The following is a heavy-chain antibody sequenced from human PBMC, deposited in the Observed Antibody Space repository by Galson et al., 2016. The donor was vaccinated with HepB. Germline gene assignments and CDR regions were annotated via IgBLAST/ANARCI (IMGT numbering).Heavy chain of an antibody. D-gene: IGHD3-16*01. CDR2: ISSSGTIV. CDR1: GFTFSDYY. J-gene: IGHJ4*02. Sequence: SLRLSCAASGFTFSDYYMSWFRQAPGKGLEWLSYISSSGTIVYYTDSLQGRFTISRDNAKHSLYLQMNSLRAEDTAIYYCASYNLWEYIQGDWGQGTLVTVSS. CDR3: ASYNLWEYIQGD. V-gene: IGHV3-11*04.